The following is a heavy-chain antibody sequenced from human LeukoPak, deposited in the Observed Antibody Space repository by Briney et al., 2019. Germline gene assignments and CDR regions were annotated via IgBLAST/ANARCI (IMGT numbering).Heavy chain of an antibody. Sequence: SGTLSLTCTVSGDSINSLDLWSWVRQPPGKGLEWIGEMYLSGTTHSNPSVKSRVTISIDKSKNQFFLNLSSVTAADTAIYYCARNQQLGGHSYYYYGMDVWGQGTTVAVSS. CDR3: ARNQQLGGHSYYYYGMDV. D-gene: IGHD3-16*01. J-gene: IGHJ6*02. CDR2: MYLSGTT. V-gene: IGHV4-4*02. CDR1: GDSINSLDL.